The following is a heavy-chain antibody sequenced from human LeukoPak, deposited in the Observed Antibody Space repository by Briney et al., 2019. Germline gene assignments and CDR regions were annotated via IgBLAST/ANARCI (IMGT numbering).Heavy chain of an antibody. CDR2: VYNSESI. D-gene: IGHD2-2*01. J-gene: IGHJ5*02. V-gene: IGHV4-4*07. Sequence: SETLSLTCTVSGGSLNGYYWTWIRQPAGKGLEWIGRVYNSESINYNPSLKSRVTMSIDTSKNQFSLKLNSVTAADTAVYYCARDRSSSYTRDWFDPWGQGALVTVSS. CDR3: ARDRSSSYTRDWFDP. CDR1: GGSLNGYY.